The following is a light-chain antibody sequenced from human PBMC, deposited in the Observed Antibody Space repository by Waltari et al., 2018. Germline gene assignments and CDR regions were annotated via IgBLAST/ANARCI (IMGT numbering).Light chain of an antibody. Sequence: EIVLKQSSATLSLFPADRATLSCRASQSISSYLAWYQQKPGQAPRLRIYDASTKATGIPARFSGSWSVTDFTLTISSLEPEDFAIYYCQQRSKSFTFGPGTKVDMK. CDR1: QSISSY. CDR3: QQRSKSFT. V-gene: IGKV3-11*01. J-gene: IGKJ3*01. CDR2: DAS.